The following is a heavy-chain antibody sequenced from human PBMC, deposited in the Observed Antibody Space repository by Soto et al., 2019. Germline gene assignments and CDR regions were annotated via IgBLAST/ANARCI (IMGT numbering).Heavy chain of an antibody. CDR2: INNSGIT. CDR1: GGSFSGYY. D-gene: IGHD6-13*01. CDR3: ARGGRATGTDY. V-gene: IGHV4-34*01. J-gene: IGHJ4*02. Sequence: QVQLQQWGAGLLKPSETLSLTCAVYGGSFSGYYWNWFRKPPGKGLEWIGEINNSGITNYNASLKSRVTISVDTSKNQFSLKLSSLTAADTAVYYCARGGRATGTDYWGQGTLVTVSS.